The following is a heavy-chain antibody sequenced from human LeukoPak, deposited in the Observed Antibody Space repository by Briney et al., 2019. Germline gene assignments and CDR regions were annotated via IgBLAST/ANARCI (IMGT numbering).Heavy chain of an antibody. CDR1: GYTFTSYA. CDR2: INIDKGNT. Sequence: ASVEVSCKASGYTFTSYAVHWVRQAPGQRLEWMGWINIDKGNTRYSQKFQDRVTITRDTSASTVYMELSSLISEDTAVYYCAREGYGAIDYWGQGILVTVSS. CDR3: AREGYGAIDY. V-gene: IGHV1-3*04. D-gene: IGHD2-15*01. J-gene: IGHJ4*02.